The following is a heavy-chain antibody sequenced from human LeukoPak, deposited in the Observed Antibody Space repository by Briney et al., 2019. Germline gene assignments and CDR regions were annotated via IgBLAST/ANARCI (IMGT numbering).Heavy chain of an antibody. V-gene: IGHV4-4*07. D-gene: IGHD6-13*01. Sequence: SETLSLTCTVSGGSISSYYWSWIRQPAGKGLEGIGRIYTSGSTNYNPSLKSRVTMSVDTSKNQFSLKLSSVTAADTAVYYCAARIAAAGTFAFDIWGQGTMVTVSS. CDR1: GGSISSYY. J-gene: IGHJ3*02. CDR2: IYTSGST. CDR3: AARIAAAGTFAFDI.